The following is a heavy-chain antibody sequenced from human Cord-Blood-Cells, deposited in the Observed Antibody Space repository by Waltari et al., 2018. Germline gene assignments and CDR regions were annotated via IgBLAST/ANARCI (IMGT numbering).Heavy chain of an antibody. CDR3: ARGKTSSSWFDY. CDR1: GGSFSGYY. CDR2: INHSGST. D-gene: IGHD6-13*01. Sequence: QVQLQQWGAGLLKPSETLSLTCAVYGGSFSGYYWSWIRQPPEKGLEWIGEINHSGSTNYNPSLKSRVTISVDTSKNQFSLKLSSVTAADTAVYYCARGKTSSSWFDYWGQGTLVTVSS. V-gene: IGHV4-34*01. J-gene: IGHJ4*02.